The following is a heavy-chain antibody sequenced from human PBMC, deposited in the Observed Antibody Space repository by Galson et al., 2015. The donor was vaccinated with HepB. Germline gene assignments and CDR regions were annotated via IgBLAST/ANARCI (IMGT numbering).Heavy chain of an antibody. J-gene: IGHJ4*02. CDR1: GYTFSSYG. CDR3: VRDSLYSSDSHSKPYFDF. CDR2: ISAYNGYT. Sequence: SVKVSCKASGYTFSSYGISWVRQAPGQGLEWMGWISAYNGYTNNAQKFQGRIIMSRDTSTSTAYMDLTSLTSEDTAVYYFVRDSLYSSDSHSKPYFDFWGQGPLVTVSS. V-gene: IGHV1-18*01. D-gene: IGHD3-22*01.